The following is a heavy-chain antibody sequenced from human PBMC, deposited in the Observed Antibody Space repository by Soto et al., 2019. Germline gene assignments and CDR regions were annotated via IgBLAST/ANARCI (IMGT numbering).Heavy chain of an antibody. D-gene: IGHD3-22*01. CDR1: CFTFSNAR. CDR3: TTDPVTMIVVVPSSG. CDR2: IKSKTDGGTT. J-gene: IGHJ4*02. Sequence: GGSLRPSFAASCFTFSNARVNWVRPAPGEGLEWVGRIKSKTDGGTTDYAAPVKGRFTISRDDSKNTLYLQMNSLKTEDTAVYYCTTDPVTMIVVVPSSGWGQGTLVTVAS. V-gene: IGHV3-15*07.